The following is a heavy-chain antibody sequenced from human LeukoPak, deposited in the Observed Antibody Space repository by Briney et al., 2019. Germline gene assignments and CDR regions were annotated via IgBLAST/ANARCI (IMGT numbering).Heavy chain of an antibody. V-gene: IGHV3-30*14. CDR3: ARGLLGYCSGGSCYRTLNWFDP. CDR1: GFTFSSYA. Sequence: GRSLRLSCAASGFTFSSYAMHWVRQAPGKGLEWVAVISYDGSNKYYADSVKGRFTISRDNSKNTLYLQMNSLRAEDTAVYYCARGLLGYCSGGSCYRTLNWFDPWGQGTLVTVSS. D-gene: IGHD2-15*01. CDR2: ISYDGSNK. J-gene: IGHJ5*02.